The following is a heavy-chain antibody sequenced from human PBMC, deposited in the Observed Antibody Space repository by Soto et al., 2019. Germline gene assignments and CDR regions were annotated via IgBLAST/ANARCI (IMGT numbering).Heavy chain of an antibody. D-gene: IGHD3-10*01. V-gene: IGHV4-34*01. J-gene: IGHJ6*02. CDR3: ARGLSITMVRGSYGMDV. CDR2: INHSGST. CDR1: GGSFSGYY. Sequence: SETLSLTCAVYGGSFSGYYWSWIRQPPGKGLEWIGEINHSGSTNYNPSLKSRVTISVDTSKNQFSLKLSSVTAADTAVYYCARGLSITMVRGSYGMDVWGQGTTVTAP.